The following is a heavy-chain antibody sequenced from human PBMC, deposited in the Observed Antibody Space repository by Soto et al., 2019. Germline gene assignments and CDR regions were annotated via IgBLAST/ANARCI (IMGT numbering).Heavy chain of an antibody. CDR2: ISAYNGNT. J-gene: IGHJ4*02. Sequence: GASVKVSCKASGYTFTSYGISWVRQAPGQGLEWMGWISAYNGNTNYAQKLQGRVTMTTDTSTGTAYMELRSLRSDDTAVYYCARVGYDSSGQSLHYFDYWGQGTLVTVSS. CDR3: ARVGYDSSGQSLHYFDY. V-gene: IGHV1-18*01. D-gene: IGHD3-22*01. CDR1: GYTFTSYG.